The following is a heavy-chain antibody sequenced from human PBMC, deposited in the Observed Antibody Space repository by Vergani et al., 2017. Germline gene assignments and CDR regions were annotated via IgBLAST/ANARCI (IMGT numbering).Heavy chain of an antibody. D-gene: IGHD2-2*01. CDR1: GFTFSSYS. CDR2: ISSSSSYI. Sequence: EVQLVESGGGLVKPGGSLRLSCAASGFTFSSYSMHWVRQAPGKGLEWVSSISSSSSYIYYADAGKGRFTISRDNAKNSLYLQMNSLRAEDTAVYYCARDTPYCSSTSCRRYYYYYYMDVWGKGTTVTVSS. V-gene: IGHV3-21*01. J-gene: IGHJ6*03. CDR3: ARDTPYCSSTSCRRYYYYYYMDV.